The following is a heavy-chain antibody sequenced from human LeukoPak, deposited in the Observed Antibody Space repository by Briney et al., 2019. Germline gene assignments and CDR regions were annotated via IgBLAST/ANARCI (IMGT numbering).Heavy chain of an antibody. D-gene: IGHD2-21*02. Sequence: PGGCLRLSCAASGFTFSSYAMSWVRQAPGKGLEWVSAISGSGGSTYYADSVKGRFTISRDNSKNTLYLQMNSLRAEDTAVYYCAKAAVAYCGGDCYSSNYYYYYMDVWGKGTTVTISS. CDR3: AKAAVAYCGGDCYSSNYYYYYMDV. V-gene: IGHV3-23*01. CDR2: ISGSGGST. CDR1: GFTFSSYA. J-gene: IGHJ6*03.